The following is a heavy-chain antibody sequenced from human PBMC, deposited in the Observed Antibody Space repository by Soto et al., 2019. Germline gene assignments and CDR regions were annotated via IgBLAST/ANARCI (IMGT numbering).Heavy chain of an antibody. CDR1: GGTFGNLG. J-gene: IGHJ5*01. CDR2: TIPIFDTP. D-gene: IGHD3-10*01. CDR3: ARDREDGSGTKYNWFDS. V-gene: IGHV1-69*01. Sequence: QMQLVQSGAEVKKPGSSVKISCKASGGTFGNLGISWLRQAPGQGLEWMGGTIPIFDTPHYAEKFRDRVTITADATTTAYLELTSLTAADTATYYCARDREDGSGTKYNWFDSGGQGTLVTVSS.